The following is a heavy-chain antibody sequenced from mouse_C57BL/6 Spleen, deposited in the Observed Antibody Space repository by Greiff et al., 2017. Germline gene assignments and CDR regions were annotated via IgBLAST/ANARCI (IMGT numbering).Heavy chain of an antibody. J-gene: IGHJ2*01. CDR3: ARHYYGSSPYYFDY. V-gene: IGHV1-58*01. D-gene: IGHD1-1*01. CDR1: GYTFTSYG. Sequence: VHVKQSGAELVRPGSSVKMSCKTSGYTFTSYGINWVKQRPGQGLEWIGYIYIGNGYTEYNEKFKGKATLTSDTSSSTAYMQLSSLTSEDSAIYFCARHYYGSSPYYFDYWGQGTTLTVSS. CDR2: IYIGNGYT.